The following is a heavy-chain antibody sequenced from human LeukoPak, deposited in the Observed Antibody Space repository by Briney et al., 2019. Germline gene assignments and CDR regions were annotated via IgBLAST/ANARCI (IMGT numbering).Heavy chain of an antibody. Sequence: ETLSLTCAVYGEYLSTYYYSWIRQHPGQGLEWVANIKQDGSEKRYVDPVKGRFTISRDNAKNSLYLQMNSLRAEDTAVYYCARAPATNEWRCMDYWGQGTLVTVSS. J-gene: IGHJ4*02. CDR3: ARAPATNEWRCMDY. D-gene: IGHD2-8*02. CDR2: IKQDGSEK. V-gene: IGHV3-7*01. CDR1: GEYLSTYY.